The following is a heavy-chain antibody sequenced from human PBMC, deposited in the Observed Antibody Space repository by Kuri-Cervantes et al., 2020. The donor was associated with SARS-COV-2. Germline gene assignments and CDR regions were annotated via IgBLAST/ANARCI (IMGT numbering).Heavy chain of an antibody. CDR3: ARKWELDYYYYGMDA. J-gene: IGHJ6*02. Sequence: ASVKVSCKASGYTFTSYGISWVRQAPGQGLEWMGWISAYNGNTNYAQKLQGRVTMTTDTSTSTAYMELRSLRSDDTAVYYCARKWELDYYYYGMDAWGQGTTVTVSS. CDR2: ISAYNGNT. V-gene: IGHV1-18*01. CDR1: GYTFTSYG. D-gene: IGHD1-26*01.